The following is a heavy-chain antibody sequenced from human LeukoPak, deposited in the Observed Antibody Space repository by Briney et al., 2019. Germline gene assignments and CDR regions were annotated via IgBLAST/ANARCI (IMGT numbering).Heavy chain of an antibody. V-gene: IGHV3-21*01. CDR1: GFTFSSYS. J-gene: IGHJ4*02. D-gene: IGHD4-17*01. Sequence: GRSLRLSCAASGFTFSSYSMNWVRQAPGKGLEWVSSISSSSSYIYYADSVKGRFTISRDNAKNSLYLQMNSLRAEDTAVYYCARDWEYGDYVDYWGQGTLVTVSS. CDR2: ISSSSSYI. CDR3: ARDWEYGDYVDY.